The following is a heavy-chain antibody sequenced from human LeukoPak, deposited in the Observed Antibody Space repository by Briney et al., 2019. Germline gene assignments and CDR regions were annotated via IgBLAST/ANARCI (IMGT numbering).Heavy chain of an antibody. CDR2: IYYSGST. Sequence: SETLSLTCTVSGGSISSYYWSWIRQPPGKGLEWIGYIYYSGSTNYNPSLKSRVTISVDTSKNQFSLKLSSVTAADTAVYYCARLLDLYWEGHCSSTSCSVGAFDIWGQGTMVTVSS. D-gene: IGHD2-2*01. CDR3: ARLLDLYWEGHCSSTSCSVGAFDI. V-gene: IGHV4-59*08. J-gene: IGHJ3*02. CDR1: GGSISSYY.